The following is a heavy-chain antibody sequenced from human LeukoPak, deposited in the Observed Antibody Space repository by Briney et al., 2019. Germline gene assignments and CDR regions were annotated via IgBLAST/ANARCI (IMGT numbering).Heavy chain of an antibody. CDR2: ISAYNGNT. CDR1: GYTFTSYG. J-gene: IGHJ4*02. V-gene: IGHV1-18*01. Sequence: ASVKVSCKASGYTFTSYGISWVRQAPGQGLEWMGWISAYNGNTNYAQKLQGRVAMTTDTSTSTAYMELRSLRSDDTAAYYCARDRHYGSEVFDYWGQGTLVIVSS. D-gene: IGHD3-10*01. CDR3: ARDRHYGSEVFDY.